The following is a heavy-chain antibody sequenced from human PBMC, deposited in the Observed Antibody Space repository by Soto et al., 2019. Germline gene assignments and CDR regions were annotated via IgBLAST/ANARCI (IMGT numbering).Heavy chain of an antibody. CDR1: GGTFSSYA. CDR2: IIPIFGTA. CDR3: VMGIAAAQSTYYFDY. Sequence: GASVKVSCKASGGTFSSYAISWVRQAPGQGLEWMGGIIPIFGTANYAQKFQGRVTITADESTSTAYMELSSLRSEDTAVYYCVMGIAAAQSTYYFDYWGQGTLVTAPS. D-gene: IGHD6-13*01. V-gene: IGHV1-69*13. J-gene: IGHJ4*02.